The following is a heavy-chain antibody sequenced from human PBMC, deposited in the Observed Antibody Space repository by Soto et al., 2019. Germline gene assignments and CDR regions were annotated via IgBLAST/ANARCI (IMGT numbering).Heavy chain of an antibody. CDR3: ARWNWQQLAFDY. CDR2: IGNAGDP. Sequence: GGSLRLSCAASGFTFSSSDMHWVRQATGKGLERVSGIGNAGDPYYAGSVKGRFTISRENAKNSLYLQMNSLRAGDTAVYYCARWNWQQLAFDYWGQGTLVTVSS. V-gene: IGHV3-13*05. CDR1: GFTFSSSD. D-gene: IGHD6-13*01. J-gene: IGHJ4*02.